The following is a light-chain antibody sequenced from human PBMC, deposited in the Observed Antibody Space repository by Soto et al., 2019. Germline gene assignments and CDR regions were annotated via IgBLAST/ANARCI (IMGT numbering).Light chain of an antibody. CDR2: TSS. Sequence: DIQMTQSPASLSASVGDRVTICCRASQSIGRNLNWYQQKPGKAPTLLIFTSSSLQSGVPSRFSGSGSGTDFILTISSLQPEDFATYYCQQSYSTPPTFGQGTKVDIK. V-gene: IGKV1-39*01. CDR1: QSIGRN. CDR3: QQSYSTPPT. J-gene: IGKJ1*01.